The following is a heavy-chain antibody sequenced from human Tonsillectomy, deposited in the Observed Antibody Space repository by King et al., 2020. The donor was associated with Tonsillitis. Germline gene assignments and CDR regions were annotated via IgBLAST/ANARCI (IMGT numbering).Heavy chain of an antibody. Sequence: TLKESGPTLVKPTQTLTLTCTFSGFSFITIGVGVGWIRQPPGKALEWLALIYWNGDKRYSPSLKSRLTITRDTAENQVGLTMTNLDPVDTATYYCAHRHPMEYNWCYGAFDIWGQGTMVTVSS. D-gene: IGHD1-20*01. V-gene: IGHV2-5*01. CDR2: IYWNGDK. CDR3: AHRHPMEYNWCYGAFDI. J-gene: IGHJ3*02. CDR1: GFSFITIGVG.